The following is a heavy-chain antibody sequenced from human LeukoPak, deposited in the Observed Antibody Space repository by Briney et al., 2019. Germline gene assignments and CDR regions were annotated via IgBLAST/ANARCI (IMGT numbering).Heavy chain of an antibody. CDR3: TNGDY. J-gene: IGHJ4*02. CDR1: VFTFSSYA. V-gene: IGHV3-23*01. CDR2: VSGSGGRT. Sequence: GGSLRLSCAASVFTFSSYAMSWVRQAPGKGLEWVSTVSGSGGRTYYADSLKGRFTISRDSSRNMLYLQVNSLSGEDTAVYYCTNGDYWGQGTLVTVSS.